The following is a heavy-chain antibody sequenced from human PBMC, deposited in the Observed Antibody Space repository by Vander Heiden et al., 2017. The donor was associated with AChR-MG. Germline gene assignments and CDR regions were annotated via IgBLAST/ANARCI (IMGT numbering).Heavy chain of an antibody. CDR2: ISYDGSNK. CDR1: GFTFSSYA. D-gene: IGHD6-19*01. CDR3: ARAGEQWLVTGLDY. Sequence: QVQLVESGGGVVQPGRSLRLSCAASGFTFSSYAMHWVRRAPGKGLEWVAVISYDGSNKYYADSVKGRFTISRDNSKNTLYLQMNSLRAEDTAVYYCARAGEQWLVTGLDYWGQGTLVTVS. J-gene: IGHJ4*02. V-gene: IGHV3-30-3*01.